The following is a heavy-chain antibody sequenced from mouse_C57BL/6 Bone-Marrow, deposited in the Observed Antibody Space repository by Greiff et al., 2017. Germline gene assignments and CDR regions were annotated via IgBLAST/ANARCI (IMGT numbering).Heavy chain of an antibody. CDR3: ARSGYYGSSHFDY. CDR1: GYTFTSYW. Sequence: QLQLQQPGAELVKPGASVKLSCKASGYTFTSYWMHWVKQRPGRGLEWIGRIDPNSGGTKYNEKFKSKATLTVDKPSSTAYMPLSSLTSEDSAVYYCARSGYYGSSHFDYWGQGTTLTVSS. J-gene: IGHJ2*01. D-gene: IGHD1-1*01. CDR2: IDPNSGGT. V-gene: IGHV1-72*01.